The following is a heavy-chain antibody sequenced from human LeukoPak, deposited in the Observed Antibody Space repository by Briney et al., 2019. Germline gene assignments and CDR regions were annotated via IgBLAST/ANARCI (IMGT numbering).Heavy chain of an antibody. CDR3: ARVGAPGTADY. CDR2: IDQDGSEK. V-gene: IGHV3-7*01. J-gene: IGHJ4*02. CDR1: GFTFSSYS. D-gene: IGHD6-13*01. Sequence: PGGSLRLSCAASGFTFSSYSMSWVRQAPGKGLEGVANIDQDGSEKYYVDSVKGRFTIFRDNAKNSLYLQMNSLRAEDTAVYYCARVGAPGTADYWGQGTLVTVSS.